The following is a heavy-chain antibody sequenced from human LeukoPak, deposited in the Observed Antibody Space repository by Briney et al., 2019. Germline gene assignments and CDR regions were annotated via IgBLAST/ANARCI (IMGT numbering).Heavy chain of an antibody. J-gene: IGHJ3*02. CDR1: GFTFSSYS. V-gene: IGHV3-23*01. D-gene: IGHD3-10*01. Sequence: PGGSLRLSCAASGFTFSSYSMNWVRQAPGKGLEWVSAISGSGGSTYYADSVKGRFTISRDNSKNTLYLQMNSLRAEDTAVYYCAKDEVHYYGSGSYSDIWGQGTMVTVSS. CDR2: ISGSGGST. CDR3: AKDEVHYYGSGSYSDI.